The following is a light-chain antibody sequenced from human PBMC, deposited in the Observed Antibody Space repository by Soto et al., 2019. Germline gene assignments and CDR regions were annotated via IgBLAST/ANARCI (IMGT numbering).Light chain of an antibody. Sequence: QSALTQPASVSGSPGQSITISCTGTSSDIGVYNYVSWYQQHPGKAPKLMIYEVSNRPSGVSNRFSGSKSGNTASLTISGLQAEDEADYYCSSYTSSSTHYVFGTGTKLTVL. CDR2: EVS. V-gene: IGLV2-14*01. CDR1: SSDIGVYNY. J-gene: IGLJ1*01. CDR3: SSYTSSSTHYV.